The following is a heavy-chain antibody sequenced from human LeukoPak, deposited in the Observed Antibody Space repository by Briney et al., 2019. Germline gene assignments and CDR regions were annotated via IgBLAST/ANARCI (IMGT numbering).Heavy chain of an antibody. J-gene: IGHJ4*02. D-gene: IGHD2-2*01. CDR1: GFTFSDYY. Sequence: GGPLRLSCPAYGFTFSDYYMSWIRQAPWKGLEWVSYISSSGSTIYHADSVKGRFTISRDNAKNSLYLQMNSLRAEDTAVYYCATYCSSTSCYLGSLDYWGQGTLVTVSS. V-gene: IGHV3-11*04. CDR2: ISSSGSTI. CDR3: ATYCSSTSCYLGSLDY.